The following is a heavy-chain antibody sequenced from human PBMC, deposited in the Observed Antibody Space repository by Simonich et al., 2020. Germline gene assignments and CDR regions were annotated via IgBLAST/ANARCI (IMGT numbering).Heavy chain of an antibody. CDR2: INPTSGGT. V-gene: IGHV1-2*02. J-gene: IGHJ6*03. D-gene: IGHD6-6*01. Sequence: QVQLVQSGAEVKKPGASVKVSCKASGYTFTGYYMHWVRQAPGQGLEWMGWINPTSGGTNYAQKFQGRVTRTRDTSISTAYMELGRLRSDDTAVYYCARDRAARYYYYYYMDVWGKGTTVTVSS. CDR3: ARDRAARYYYYYYMDV. CDR1: GYTFTGYY.